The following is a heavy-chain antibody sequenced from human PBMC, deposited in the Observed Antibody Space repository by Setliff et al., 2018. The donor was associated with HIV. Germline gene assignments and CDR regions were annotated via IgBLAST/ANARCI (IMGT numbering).Heavy chain of an antibody. J-gene: IGHJ4*02. CDR3: ARWCAAAGCYPAIYHFDS. CDR2: ISAYNGNT. Sequence: GASVKVSCKASGYTFTSYGISWVRQAPGQGLEWMGWISAYNGNTNYAQKLQGRVTMTTDTSTSTAYMELRGLRSEDTAVYYCARWCAAAGCYPAIYHFDSWGQGTLVTVSS. CDR1: GYTFTSYG. D-gene: IGHD2-2*01. V-gene: IGHV1-18*01.